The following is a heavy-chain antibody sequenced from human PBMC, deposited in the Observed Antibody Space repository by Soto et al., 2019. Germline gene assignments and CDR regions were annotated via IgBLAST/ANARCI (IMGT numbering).Heavy chain of an antibody. J-gene: IGHJ4*02. CDR3: ARGSGRNFDY. V-gene: IGHV4-34*01. CDR1: GGSFSGYY. CDR2: INHSGST. Sequence: PSETLSLACAVFGGSFSGYYWNWIRQPPGKGLEWIGEINHSGSTNYNPSLKSRVTISVDTSKNQFSLKLSSVTAADTAVYYCARGSGRNFDYWGQGTLVTAPQ.